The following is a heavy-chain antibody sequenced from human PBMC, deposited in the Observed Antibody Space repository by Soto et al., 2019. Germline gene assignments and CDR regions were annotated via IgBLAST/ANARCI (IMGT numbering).Heavy chain of an antibody. CDR2: ISGSGGGT. V-gene: IGHV3-23*01. CDR3: AKYSSDWDEDY. J-gene: IGHJ4*02. Sequence: EVQLLESGGGLVQPGGSLRLSCAASGFPFISYGMTWVRQAPGEGLQWVSSISGSGGGTYYADSVKGRFTISRDNSKNTLTLQMNSLRAEDTAIYYCAKYSSDWDEDYWGQGTLVTVSS. D-gene: IGHD6-19*01. CDR1: GFPFISYG.